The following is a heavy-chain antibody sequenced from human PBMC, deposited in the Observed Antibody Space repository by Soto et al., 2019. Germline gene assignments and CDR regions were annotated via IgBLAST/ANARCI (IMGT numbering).Heavy chain of an antibody. CDR1: GWSFSGYY. J-gene: IGHJ6*02. CDR3: ARGKARIFGVVIIYYYGMDV. CDR2: INHSGST. Sequence: PSEILSLTCAVYGWSFSGYYWSWIRQPPGKGLEWIGEINHSGSTNYNPSLKSRVTISVDTSKNQFSLKLSSVTAADTAVYYCARGKARIFGVVIIYYYGMDVWGQGTTVTVSS. V-gene: IGHV4-34*01. D-gene: IGHD3-3*01.